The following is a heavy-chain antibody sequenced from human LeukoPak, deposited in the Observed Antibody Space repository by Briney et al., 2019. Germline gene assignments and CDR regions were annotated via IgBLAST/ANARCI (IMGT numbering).Heavy chain of an antibody. CDR1: GFTFSSYG. V-gene: IGHV3-30*02. J-gene: IGHJ4*02. D-gene: IGHD1/OR15-1a*01. Sequence: GGSLRLSCAASGFTFSSYGMHWVRQAPGKGLEWVAFIRYDGSNKYYADSVKGRFTISRDNSKNTLHLQMSSLRAEDTAVYYCSKRGTNGGPFDYWGQGTLVTVSS. CDR3: SKRGTNGGPFDY. CDR2: IRYDGSNK.